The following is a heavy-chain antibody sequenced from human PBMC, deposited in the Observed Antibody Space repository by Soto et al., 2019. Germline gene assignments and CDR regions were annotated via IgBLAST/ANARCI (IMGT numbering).Heavy chain of an antibody. CDR1: GGSISSGGYS. D-gene: IGHD4-4*01. Sequence: SETLSLTCAVSGGSISSGGYSWSWIRQPPGKGLEWIGYIYHSGSTYYNPSLKSRVTISVDRSKNQFSLKLSSVTAADTAVYYCARSNSLARFNWFDPWGQGTLVTVSS. CDR3: ARSNSLARFNWFDP. CDR2: IYHSGST. J-gene: IGHJ5*02. V-gene: IGHV4-30-2*01.